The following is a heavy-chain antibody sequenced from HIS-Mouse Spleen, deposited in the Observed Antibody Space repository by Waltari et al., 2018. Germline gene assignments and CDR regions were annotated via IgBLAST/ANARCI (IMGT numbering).Heavy chain of an antibody. Sequence: QLQLQESGPGLVKPSETLSLTCTVSGGSISSSSYYWGWIRQPPGKGLEWIGRIYYSGSTYYNPSLKSRFTRSVDTSKNQFSLKLSSVTAADTAVYYCAREIPYSSSWYDWYFDLWGRGTLVTVSS. J-gene: IGHJ2*01. CDR1: GGSISSSSYY. CDR3: AREIPYSSSWYDWYFDL. V-gene: IGHV4-39*07. D-gene: IGHD6-13*01. CDR2: IYYSGST.